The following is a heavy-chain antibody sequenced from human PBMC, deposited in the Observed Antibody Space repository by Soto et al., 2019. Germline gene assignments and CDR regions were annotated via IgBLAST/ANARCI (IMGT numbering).Heavy chain of an antibody. CDR2: IIPIFGTA. D-gene: IGHD3-10*01. J-gene: IGHJ3*02. CDR3: AREQLTMVRGVMDDAFDI. Sequence: RASVKVSCKASGGTFSSYAISWVRQAPGQGLEWMGGIIPIFGTANYAQKFQGRVTITADKSTSTAYMELSSLRSEDTAVYYCAREQLTMVRGVMDDAFDIWGQGTMVTVSS. CDR1: GGTFSSYA. V-gene: IGHV1-69*06.